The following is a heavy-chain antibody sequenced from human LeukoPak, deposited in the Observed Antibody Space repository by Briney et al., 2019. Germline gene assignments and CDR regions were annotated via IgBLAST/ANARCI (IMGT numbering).Heavy chain of an antibody. Sequence: ASVKVSCKASGGTFSSYAIRWVRQAPGQGLEWMGRIIPILGIANYAQKFQGRVTITADKSTSTAYMELSSLRSEDTAVDYCARPDIAAAGTSHAFDIWGQGTMVTVSS. CDR3: ARPDIAAAGTSHAFDI. D-gene: IGHD6-13*01. CDR1: GGTFSSYA. CDR2: IIPILGIA. J-gene: IGHJ3*02. V-gene: IGHV1-69*04.